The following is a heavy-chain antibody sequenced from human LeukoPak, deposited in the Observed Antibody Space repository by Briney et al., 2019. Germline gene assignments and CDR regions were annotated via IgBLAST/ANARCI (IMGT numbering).Heavy chain of an antibody. J-gene: IGHJ4*02. V-gene: IGHV3-23*01. D-gene: IGHD2-2*01. CDR3: AHGSMYQLDY. Sequence: GRSLRLSCAASGFSFSSHGMSWVRQAPGKGLEWVSGIIGGAGSTYYADSVKGRFTISRDNSKNTLYLQMNSLRAEDTAVYYCAHGSMYQLDYWGQGTLVTVSS. CDR1: GFSFSSHG. CDR2: IIGGAGST.